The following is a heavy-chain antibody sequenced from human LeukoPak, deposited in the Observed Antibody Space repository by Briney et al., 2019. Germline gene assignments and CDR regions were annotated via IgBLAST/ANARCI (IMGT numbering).Heavy chain of an antibody. Sequence: GASVKVSCKASGYIFTSYYIHWVRQAPGQGLEWMGIINPSGGSTSYAQKFQGRVTMTSHTSTSTVYMELSSLSSEDTAMYYCARSMIRGVNYYFDYWGQGTLVTVSS. CDR3: ARSMIRGVNYYFDY. D-gene: IGHD3-10*01. J-gene: IGHJ4*02. V-gene: IGHV1-46*01. CDR2: INPSGGST. CDR1: GYIFTSYY.